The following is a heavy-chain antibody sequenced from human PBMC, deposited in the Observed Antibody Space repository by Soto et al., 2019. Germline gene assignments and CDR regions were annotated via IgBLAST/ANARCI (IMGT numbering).Heavy chain of an antibody. Sequence: QVQLVQSGAEVKKPGASVKVSCKVSGYTLTELSMHWVRQAPGKGLEWMGGFDPEDGETIYAQKFQGRVTMTEDTSTDTAYMELSSLRSEDTAVYYCGTPGPRGGGGHDYNYHYDGMDVWGQGTTVTVSS. J-gene: IGHJ6*02. CDR1: GYTLTELS. CDR2: FDPEDGET. V-gene: IGHV1-24*01. D-gene: IGHD5-12*01. CDR3: GTPGPRGGGGHDYNYHYDGMDV.